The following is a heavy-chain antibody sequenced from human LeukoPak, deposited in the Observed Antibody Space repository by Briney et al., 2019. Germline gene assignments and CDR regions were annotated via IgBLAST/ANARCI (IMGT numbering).Heavy chain of an antibody. D-gene: IGHD2-15*01. CDR1: GFTSSGSA. Sequence: GGSLRLSCAASGFTSSGSAMHWVRQASGKGLEWVGRIRSKANSYATAYAASVKGRFTISRDDSKNTAYLQINSLKTEDTAVYYCTRYCSGGSCYSLGKVFDYWGQGTLVTVSS. J-gene: IGHJ4*02. V-gene: IGHV3-73*01. CDR3: TRYCSGGSCYSLGKVFDY. CDR2: IRSKANSYAT.